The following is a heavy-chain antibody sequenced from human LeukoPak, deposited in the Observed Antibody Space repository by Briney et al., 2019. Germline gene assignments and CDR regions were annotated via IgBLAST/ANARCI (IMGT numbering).Heavy chain of an antibody. CDR3: ARDWGGYCSSTSCPPEGWFDP. CDR2: INPNSGGT. D-gene: IGHD2-2*01. CDR1: GYTFTGYY. Sequence: ASVKVSCKASGYTFTGYYMHWVRQAPGQGLEWMGWINPNSGGTNYAQKFQGRVTMTRDTSISTAYMELSRLRSDDTAVYYCARDWGGYCSSTSCPPEGWFDPWGQGTLVTVSS. V-gene: IGHV1-2*02. J-gene: IGHJ5*02.